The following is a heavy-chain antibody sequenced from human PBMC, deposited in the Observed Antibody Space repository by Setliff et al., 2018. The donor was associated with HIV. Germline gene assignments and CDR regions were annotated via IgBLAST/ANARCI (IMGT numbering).Heavy chain of an antibody. CDR1: GYTFTSYA. D-gene: IGHD6-19*01. J-gene: IGHJ4*02. V-gene: IGHV1-3*01. CDR3: AREEQWLAYYFDY. Sequence: ASVKVSCKASGYTFTSYAVNWVRQAPGQGLEWVGWIVYYNGNTNYAQKLQGRVTITRDTSASTAYMELSSLRSEDTAVYYCAREEQWLAYYFDYWGQGTLVTVSS. CDR2: IVYYNGNT.